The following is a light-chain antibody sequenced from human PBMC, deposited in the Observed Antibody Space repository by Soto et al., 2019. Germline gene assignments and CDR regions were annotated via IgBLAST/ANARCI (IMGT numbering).Light chain of an antibody. CDR2: DVA. CDR3: TVYTRTSTYV. CDR1: IDGVTPNYR. Sequence: QSALTQHPSVSGSHGQSVPTSCSATIDGVTPNYRVSGYQQTPGTAPKLMIFDVANRPSGVPDRFSASWSGNTASLTISGLQAEDEGDYYCTVYTRTSTYVFGTGTKLTVL. J-gene: IGLJ1*01. V-gene: IGLV2-18*01.